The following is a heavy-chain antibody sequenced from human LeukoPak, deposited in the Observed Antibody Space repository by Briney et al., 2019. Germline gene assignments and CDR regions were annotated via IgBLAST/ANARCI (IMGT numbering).Heavy chain of an antibody. CDR1: GFTFSNYA. CDR2: VSFDGDNE. CDR3: TRDRFWSRGFRSEGPLHYFDC. Sequence: PGGSLRLSCAASGFTFSNYAVHWVRQAPGKGLEWVAVVSFDGDNEHYADSVKGRFTISRDNSKNTLYLQMDSLRTEDTAVYHCTRDRFWSRGFRSEGPLHYFDCWGQGTQVTVSS. D-gene: IGHD2-8*02. J-gene: IGHJ4*02. V-gene: IGHV3-30-3*01.